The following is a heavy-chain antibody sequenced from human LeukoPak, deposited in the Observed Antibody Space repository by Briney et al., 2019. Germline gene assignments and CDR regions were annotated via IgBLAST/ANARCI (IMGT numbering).Heavy chain of an antibody. D-gene: IGHD2-2*01. CDR1: GGSISSSSYY. J-gene: IGHJ6*02. Sequence: SETLSLTCTVSGGSISSSSYYWGWIRQPPGKGLEWIGSIYYSGSTYYNPSLKSRVTISVDTSKNQFSLKLSSVTAADTAVYYCARHDQLYYYYGMDVWGQGTTVTVSS. CDR2: IYYSGST. CDR3: ARHDQLYYYYGMDV. V-gene: IGHV4-39*01.